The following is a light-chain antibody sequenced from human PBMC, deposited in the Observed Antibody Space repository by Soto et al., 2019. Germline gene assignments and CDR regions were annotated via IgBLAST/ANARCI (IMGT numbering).Light chain of an antibody. CDR1: QSIDRW. Sequence: DIQMTQSPSTLSASVGERVTITCRASQSIDRWLAWYQQKPGKAPKVLIYEASRLSSGVSSRFGGSGSRTEFALTISSVQPDDFGTYYYQQYNSYSPCTFGQGTKLDIK. CDR3: QQYNSYSPCT. J-gene: IGKJ2*02. V-gene: IGKV1-5*01. CDR2: EAS.